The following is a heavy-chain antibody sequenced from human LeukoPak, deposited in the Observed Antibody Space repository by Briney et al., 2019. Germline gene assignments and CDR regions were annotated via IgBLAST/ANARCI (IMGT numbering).Heavy chain of an antibody. Sequence: GGSLRLSCAASGFTFSSSTMTWVRQSPGKGLEWVSSISSSSTYIYYADSVKGRFIISRDNAKNSLYLQMNSLRAEDTAVFYCARDFLNAINIWGQGTMVTVSS. D-gene: IGHD2/OR15-2a*01. CDR2: ISSSSTYI. CDR1: GFTFSSST. J-gene: IGHJ3*02. V-gene: IGHV3-21*01. CDR3: ARDFLNAINI.